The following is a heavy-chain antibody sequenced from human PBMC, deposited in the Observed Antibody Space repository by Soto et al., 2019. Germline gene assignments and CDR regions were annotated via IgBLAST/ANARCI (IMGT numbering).Heavy chain of an antibody. CDR2: SYYSGTT. V-gene: IGHV4-39*01. Sequence: SETLSLTCTVSGASISVHSYYWTWIRQPPGKGLEWIGSSYYSGTTYFNPSLKSRATISVDTSKNQFSLRLTSVTAADTAIYYCTRRYNWNDNYFDPRGPGALVTVSS. CDR3: TRRYNWNDNYFDP. D-gene: IGHD1-20*01. J-gene: IGHJ5*02. CDR1: GASISVHSYY.